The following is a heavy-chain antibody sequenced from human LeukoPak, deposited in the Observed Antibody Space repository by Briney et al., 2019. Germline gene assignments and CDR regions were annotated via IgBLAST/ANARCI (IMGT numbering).Heavy chain of an antibody. CDR2: IYYSGST. D-gene: IGHD3-10*01. Sequence: PPETLSLTCTVSGGSISSYYWSWIRQPPGKGLEWIGYIYYSGSTNYNPSLKSRVTISVDTSKNQFSLKLSSVTAADTAVYYCARGGMETMVRGVITWGQGTLVTVSS. J-gene: IGHJ4*02. CDR1: GGSISSYY. V-gene: IGHV4-59*12. CDR3: ARGGMETMVRGVIT.